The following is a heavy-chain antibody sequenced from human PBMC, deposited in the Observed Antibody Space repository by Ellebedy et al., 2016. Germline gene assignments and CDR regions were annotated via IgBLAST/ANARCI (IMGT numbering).Heavy chain of an antibody. CDR1: GGPISSGGYS. D-gene: IGHD4-17*01. Sequence: SETLSLTXAASGGPISSGGYSWSCIRQPPGKGLEWIGYIYHSGSTYYNPSLKSRVTISVDRSKNQFSLKLSSVTAADTAVYYCARSGGGYGDLTYYYYGMDVWGQGTTVTVSS. V-gene: IGHV4-30-2*01. J-gene: IGHJ6*02. CDR2: IYHSGST. CDR3: ARSGGGYGDLTYYYYGMDV.